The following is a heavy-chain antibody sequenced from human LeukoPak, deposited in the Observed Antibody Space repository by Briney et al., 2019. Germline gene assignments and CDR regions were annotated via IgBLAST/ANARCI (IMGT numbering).Heavy chain of an antibody. CDR3: ARSRHYYDSSGPDY. J-gene: IGHJ4*02. Sequence: GRSLRLSCAASGFTFSSYWMSWVRQAPGKGLEWVANIKQDGSEKYYVDSVKGRFTISRDNAKNSLYVQMNSLRAEDTAVYYCARSRHYYDSSGPDYWGQGTLVTVSS. CDR1: GFTFSSYW. D-gene: IGHD3-22*01. CDR2: IKQDGSEK. V-gene: IGHV3-7*01.